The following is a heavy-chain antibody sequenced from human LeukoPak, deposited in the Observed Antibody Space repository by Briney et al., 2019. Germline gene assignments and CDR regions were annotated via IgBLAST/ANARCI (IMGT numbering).Heavy chain of an antibody. J-gene: IGHJ5*02. CDR1: GGSISSSSYY. D-gene: IGHD3-10*01. V-gene: IGHV4-39*01. CDR2: IYYSGST. CDR3: ARGMLLWFEYNWFDP. Sequence: SETLSLTCTVSGGSISSSSYYWGWIRQPPGKGLEWIGSIYYSGSTYYNPSLKSRVTISVDTSKNQFSLKLSSVTAADTAVYYCARGMLLWFEYNWFDPWGQGTLVTVSS.